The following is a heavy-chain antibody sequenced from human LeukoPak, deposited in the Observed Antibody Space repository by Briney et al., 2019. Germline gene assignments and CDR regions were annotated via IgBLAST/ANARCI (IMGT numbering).Heavy chain of an antibody. CDR3: ARERRDGYNLDAFDI. CDR2: ISGYSSNT. V-gene: IGHV1-18*01. J-gene: IGHJ3*02. CDR1: GYTFRSHG. D-gene: IGHD5-24*01. Sequence: ASVKVSCKAYGYTFRSHGITWVRQAPGQGLEWMGWISGYSSNTHYAQTLQGRVTITADESTSTAYMELSSLRSEDTAVYYCARERRDGYNLDAFDIWGQGTMVTVSS.